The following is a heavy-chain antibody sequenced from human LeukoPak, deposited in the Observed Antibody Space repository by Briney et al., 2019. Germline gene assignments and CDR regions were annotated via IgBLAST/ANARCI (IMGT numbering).Heavy chain of an antibody. D-gene: IGHD6-6*01. V-gene: IGHV3-30*04. CDR1: GFTFSNYA. J-gene: IGHJ4*02. Sequence: GGSLRLSCAASGFTFSNYAMHWVRQAPDKGLEWVAVVSYDGSNKYYADSVKGRFTVSRDNSKNTLYLQMNSLRAEDTAVYYCARDQRLARWGQGTLVTVSS. CDR3: ARDQRLAR. CDR2: VSYDGSNK.